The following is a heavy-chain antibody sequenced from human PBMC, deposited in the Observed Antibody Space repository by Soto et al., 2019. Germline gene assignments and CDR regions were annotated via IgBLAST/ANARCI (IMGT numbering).Heavy chain of an antibody. CDR3: AREACTSMSCSRRWIDP. CDR2: IFQSGST. CDR1: SGSISGDNW. D-gene: IGHD2-2*01. J-gene: IGHJ5*02. V-gene: IGHV4-4*02. Sequence: SETLSLTCAVSSGSISGDNWWSWVRQPPGKGLEWIGEIFQSGSTNYNPSLKSRVAISVDKSENQFSLKLSSLTAADTAVYFCAREACTSMSCSRRWIDPWGQGILVTVSS.